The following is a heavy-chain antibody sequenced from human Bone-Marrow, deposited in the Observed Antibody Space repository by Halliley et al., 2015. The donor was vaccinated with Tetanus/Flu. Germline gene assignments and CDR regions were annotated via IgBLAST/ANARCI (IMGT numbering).Heavy chain of an antibody. V-gene: IGHV3-9*01. CDR3: ARGGIEEVEGGAYYYYGMDV. J-gene: IGHJ6*02. CDR2: ISWNSVNI. CDR1: GFTFDDHA. D-gene: IGHD2-2*01. Sequence: SLRLSCSASGFTFDDHAMHWVRQAPGRGLEWVASISWNSVNIGYVDSVKGRFTISRDNGKNSLYLQMNSLRAEDTAVYYCARGGIEEVEGGAYYYYGMDVWGQGTTVTISS.